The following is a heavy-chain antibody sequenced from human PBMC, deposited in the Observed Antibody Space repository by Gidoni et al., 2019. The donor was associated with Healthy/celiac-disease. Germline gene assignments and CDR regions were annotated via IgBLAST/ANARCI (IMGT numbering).Heavy chain of an antibody. V-gene: IGHV3-23*01. D-gene: IGHD6-19*01. J-gene: IGHJ4*02. CDR2: ISGSGGST. Sequence: DVQLLVSGGGSVQPGGALIPSLVPSGFTFSSYALIWVRQAPGMGLGWVSAISGSGGSTYDADSVKGGFTISRDNSKNTLYLQMNSLRAEDTAVYYCAKDLGGWTIDYWGQGTLVTVSS. CDR3: AKDLGGWTIDY. CDR1: GFTFSSYA.